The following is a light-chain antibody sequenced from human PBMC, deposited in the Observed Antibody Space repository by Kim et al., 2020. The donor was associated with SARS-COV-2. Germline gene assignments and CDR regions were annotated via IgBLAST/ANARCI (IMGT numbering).Light chain of an antibody. CDR3: QQSHSTPYS. V-gene: IGKV1-39*01. Sequence: DIQMTQSQSSLSASVGDTVTITCRASRRNSSYLKWLQQKPGKAPKVLISAASSLQDGVPSRFSGGGSGTDFTHTINSLQPGDTATYYCQQSHSTPYSFGPGTKLEI. CDR1: RRNSSY. J-gene: IGKJ2*01. CDR2: AAS.